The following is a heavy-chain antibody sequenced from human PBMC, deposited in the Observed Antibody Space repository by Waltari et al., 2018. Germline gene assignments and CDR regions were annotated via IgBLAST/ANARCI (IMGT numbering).Heavy chain of an antibody. D-gene: IGHD3-10*01. CDR2: INHSGRT. CDR3: ARGRRGYGSGSYYNVPTYYFDY. V-gene: IGHV4-34*01. CDR1: GGSFSGYY. Sequence: QVQLQQWGAGLLKPSETLSLTCAVYGGSFSGYYWSWIRQPPGKGLGWIGEINHSGRTNYNPSLKSRVTIPVDTSKNQFSLKLSSVTAADTAVYYWARGRRGYGSGSYYNVPTYYFDYWGQGTLVTVSS. J-gene: IGHJ4*02.